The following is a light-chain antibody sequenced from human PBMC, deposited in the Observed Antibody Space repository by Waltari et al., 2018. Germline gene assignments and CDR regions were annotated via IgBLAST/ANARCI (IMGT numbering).Light chain of an antibody. CDR1: SSHLGAGYD. CDR3: QSYDSSLTAWV. J-gene: IGLJ3*02. Sequence: QSVLTQPPSVSGAPGQRVTISCTGSSSHLGAGYDVHWYQHLPGPAPKLLIYVNTNRPSGVPDRISASKSGTSASLAITGLQPEDEADYYCQSYDSSLTAWVFGGGTKLTVL. CDR2: VNT. V-gene: IGLV1-40*01.